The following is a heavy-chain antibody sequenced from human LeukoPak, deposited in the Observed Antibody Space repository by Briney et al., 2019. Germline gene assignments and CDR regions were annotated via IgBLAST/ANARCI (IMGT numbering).Heavy chain of an antibody. Sequence: PSETLSLTCTVSGGAISSYYWSWIRQSPGKGLGWIGYIFYSGSTNYNPSLNSRVTISLDTSKNQFSLKLNSVTAADTAVYFCARVPGTTPFDYWGQGTLVTVSS. D-gene: IGHD1-1*01. CDR1: GGAISSYY. J-gene: IGHJ4*02. CDR3: ARVPGTTPFDY. CDR2: IFYSGST. V-gene: IGHV4-59*01.